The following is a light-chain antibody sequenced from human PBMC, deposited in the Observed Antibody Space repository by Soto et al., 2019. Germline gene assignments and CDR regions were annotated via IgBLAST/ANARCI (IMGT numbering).Light chain of an antibody. CDR3: QQYGRSPWT. J-gene: IGKJ1*01. CDR1: QTVGASY. CDR2: GAS. Sequence: EIVLTQSPDTLSLSPGDRATVSCRASQTVGASYVAWYQHRPGQATKFLMYGASTRATGIPDRFSGSGSGTEFTLTIDSLEPEDFGVYYCQQYGRSPWTFGQGTRVEI. V-gene: IGKV3-20*01.